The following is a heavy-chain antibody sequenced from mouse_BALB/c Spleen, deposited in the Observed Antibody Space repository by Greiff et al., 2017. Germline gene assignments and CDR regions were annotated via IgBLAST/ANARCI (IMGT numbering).Heavy chain of an antibody. CDR1: GYTFTDYY. J-gene: IGHJ4*01. Sequence: SGPELVKPGASVKMSCKASGYTFTDYYMDWVKQSHGESFEWIGRVNPYNGGTSYNQKFKGKATLTVDKSSSTAYMELNSLTSEDSAVYYCARKTYYRYEDYAMDYWGQGTSVTVSS. D-gene: IGHD2-14*01. V-gene: IGHV1-19*01. CDR3: ARKTYYRYEDYAMDY. CDR2: VNPYNGGT.